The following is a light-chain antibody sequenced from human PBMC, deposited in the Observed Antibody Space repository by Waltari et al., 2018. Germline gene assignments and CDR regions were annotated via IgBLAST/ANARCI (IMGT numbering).Light chain of an antibody. CDR2: AAS. CDR1: QSISSY. Sequence: DIQMTQSPSSLSESVGDRVTITCRASQSISSYLNWYQQNPGKAPKLLIYAASSLQSGVPSRFSGSGSGTDFTLTISSLQPEDFATYYCQQSYSTPVTFGGGTKVEIK. CDR3: QQSYSTPVT. V-gene: IGKV1-39*01. J-gene: IGKJ4*01.